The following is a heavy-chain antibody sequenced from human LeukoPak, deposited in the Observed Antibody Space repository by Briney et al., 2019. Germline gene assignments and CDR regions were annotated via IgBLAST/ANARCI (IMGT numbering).Heavy chain of an antibody. V-gene: IGHV1-2*02. J-gene: IGHJ4*02. Sequence: ASVKVSCKASGYTFTGYYMHWVRQAPGQGLEWTGWINPNSGGTNYAQKFQGRVTMTRDTSISTAYMELSRLRSDDTAVYYCARVGTIRDGYNSLDYWGQGTLVTVSS. CDR2: INPNSGGT. D-gene: IGHD5-24*01. CDR1: GYTFTGYY. CDR3: ARVGTIRDGYNSLDY.